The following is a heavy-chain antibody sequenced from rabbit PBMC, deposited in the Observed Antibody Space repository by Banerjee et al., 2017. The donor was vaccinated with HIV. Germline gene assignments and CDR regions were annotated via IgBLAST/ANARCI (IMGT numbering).Heavy chain of an antibody. CDR3: LRRWHSTDL. D-gene: IGHD7-1*01. Sequence: WVNGRFTISRSTSLNTVDLKMTSLTVADTATYFCLRRWHSTDLWGPGTLVTVS. J-gene: IGHJ6*01. V-gene: IGHV1S43*01.